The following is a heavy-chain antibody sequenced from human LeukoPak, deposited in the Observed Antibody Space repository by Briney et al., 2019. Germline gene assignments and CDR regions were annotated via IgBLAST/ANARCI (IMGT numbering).Heavy chain of an antibody. J-gene: IGHJ4*02. CDR1: GYTFTSYA. V-gene: IGHV5-51*01. CDR3: ARHYGGNSPYFDY. Sequence: GASVKVSCKASGYTFTSYAMNWVRQAPGQGLEWMGIIYPGDSDTRYSPSFQGQVTISADKSISTAYLQWSSLKASDTAMYYCARHYGGNSPYFDYWGQGTLVTVSS. D-gene: IGHD4-23*01. CDR2: IYPGDSDT.